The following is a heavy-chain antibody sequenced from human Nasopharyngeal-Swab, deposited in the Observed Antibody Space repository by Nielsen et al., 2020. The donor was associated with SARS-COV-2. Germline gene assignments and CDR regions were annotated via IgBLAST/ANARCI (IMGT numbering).Heavy chain of an antibody. Sequence: GWSMRLSCAASGFTFRNYWMHWVRQDPGKGLMLVSRINSDGSSTRYAESVKGRFTVSRDNARNTLYLQLNSLRDEDTAMYFCVRGPAGNSFGLFDYWGQGTLVTVSS. CDR3: VRGPAGNSFGLFDY. CDR1: GFTFRNYW. J-gene: IGHJ4*02. V-gene: IGHV3-74*01. CDR2: INSDGSST. D-gene: IGHD3-3*01.